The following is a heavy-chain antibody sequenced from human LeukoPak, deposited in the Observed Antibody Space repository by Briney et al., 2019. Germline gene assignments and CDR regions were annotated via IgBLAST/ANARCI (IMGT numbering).Heavy chain of an antibody. D-gene: IGHD3-10*01. CDR2: INSDGGTT. CDR3: TRTLRGDDDY. CDR1: GFTFSSYW. Sequence: GGSLRLSCAASGFTFSSYWMHWVRQAPGKGLVWVSRINSDGGTTNYADYVKGRFTISRDNAKNTLYLQMNSLRVEDTAVYYCTRTLRGDDDYWGQGTLVTVSS. J-gene: IGHJ4*02. V-gene: IGHV3-74*01.